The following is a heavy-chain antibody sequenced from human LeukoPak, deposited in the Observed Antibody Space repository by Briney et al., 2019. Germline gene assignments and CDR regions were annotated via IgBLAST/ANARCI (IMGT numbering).Heavy chain of an antibody. CDR1: GGSISSGSYY. CDR3: AREGAWAAAGRVDY. Sequence: SETLSLTCTVSGGSISSGSYYWSWIRQPAGKGLEWIGRIYTSGSTNYNPSLKSRVTISVDTSKNQFSLKLSSVTAADTAVYYCAREGAWAAAGRVDYWGQGTLVTVSS. D-gene: IGHD6-13*01. V-gene: IGHV4-61*02. CDR2: IYTSGST. J-gene: IGHJ4*02.